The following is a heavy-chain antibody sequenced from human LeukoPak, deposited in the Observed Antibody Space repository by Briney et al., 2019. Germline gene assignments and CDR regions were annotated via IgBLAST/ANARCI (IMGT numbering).Heavy chain of an antibody. J-gene: IGHJ5*02. CDR1: GFTFNSYW. CDR2: IHSGDRT. Sequence: GGSLRLSCAASGFTFNSYWMTWVRQAPGKGLEWVSFIHSGDRTYYADSVKGRFTISRDNSKNTLYLQMNSLRAEDTAVYYCAKSFGELFSWFDPWGQGTLVTVSS. V-gene: IGHV3-23*03. D-gene: IGHD3-10*01. CDR3: AKSFGELFSWFDP.